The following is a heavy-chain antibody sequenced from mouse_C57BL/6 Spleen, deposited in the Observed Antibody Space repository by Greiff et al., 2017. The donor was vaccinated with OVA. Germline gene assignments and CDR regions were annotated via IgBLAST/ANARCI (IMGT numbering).Heavy chain of an antibody. CDR3: ARSGGGYYFDY. J-gene: IGHJ2*01. CDR2: IYPGDGDT. CDR1: GYAFSSSW. V-gene: IGHV1-82*01. D-gene: IGHD1-1*02. Sequence: VKLMESGPELVKPGASVKISCKASGYAFSSSWMNWVKQRPGKGLEWIGRIYPGDGDTNYNGKFKGKATLTADKSSSTAYMQLSSLTSEDSAVYFCARSGGGYYFDYWGQGTTLTVSS.